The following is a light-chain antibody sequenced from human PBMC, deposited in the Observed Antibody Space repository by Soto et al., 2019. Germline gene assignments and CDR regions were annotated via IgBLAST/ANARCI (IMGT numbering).Light chain of an antibody. CDR2: SAS. J-gene: IGKJ4*01. Sequence: IQVTQSPSSVSASVGDRVTITCRASQPISSWLAWYQQKPGQPPNLLIYSASTLRSGVPSRFIGSESSTLFTLTITNLQPEDFATYYCQQSSSFPLTFGGGTKVEVK. V-gene: IGKV1-12*01. CDR3: QQSSSFPLT. CDR1: QPISSW.